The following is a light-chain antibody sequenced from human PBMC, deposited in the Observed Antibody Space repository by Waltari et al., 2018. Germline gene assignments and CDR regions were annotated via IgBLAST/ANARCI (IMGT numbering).Light chain of an antibody. CDR2: DVS. CDR1: SSDLGADNY. CDR3: SSYTSSSTLDVV. J-gene: IGLJ2*01. Sequence: QSALTQPASVSGSPGQSITISGTGTSSDLGADNYVLWIQQHPGKAPKLMIYDVSNRPSGVSNRFSGSKSGNTASLTISGLQAEDEADYYCSSYTSSSTLDVVFGGGTKLTVL. V-gene: IGLV2-14*01.